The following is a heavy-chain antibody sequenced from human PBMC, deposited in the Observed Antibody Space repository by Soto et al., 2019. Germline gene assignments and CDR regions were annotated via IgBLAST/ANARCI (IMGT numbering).Heavy chain of an antibody. CDR1: GGSIISSNC. CDR3: AAYYDSSGRAFDI. V-gene: IGHV4-4*02. Sequence: SETLSLTCAVSGGSIISSNCLILFRQPPGKGLEWIGEIYHSGSTNYNPSLKSRVTISVDKSKNQFSLKLSSVTAADTAVYYCAAYYDSSGRAFDIWGQGTMVTVSS. D-gene: IGHD3-22*01. CDR2: IYHSGST. J-gene: IGHJ3*02.